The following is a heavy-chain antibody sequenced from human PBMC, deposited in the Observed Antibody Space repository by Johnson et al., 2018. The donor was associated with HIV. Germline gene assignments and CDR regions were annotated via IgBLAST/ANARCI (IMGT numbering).Heavy chain of an antibody. D-gene: IGHD4-17*01. J-gene: IGHJ3*02. V-gene: IGHV3-66*01. CDR2: LFSGGST. CDR3: ARDSTPWGGDYVGYAFDI. CDR1: GFSVSSYY. Sequence: VQLVESGGGLVQPGGSLRLSCAASGFSVSSYYMSWVRQAPGKGLEWVSVLFSGGSTYYADSVKGRFTISRDNSKNTLYLQMNSLRAEDTAVYYCARDSTPWGGDYVGYAFDIWGQGTMVAVSS.